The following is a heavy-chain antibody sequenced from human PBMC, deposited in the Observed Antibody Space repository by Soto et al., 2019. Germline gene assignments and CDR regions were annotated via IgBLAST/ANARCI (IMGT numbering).Heavy chain of an antibody. D-gene: IGHD3-10*01. CDR3: AGSGSYRYYGMDV. CDR1: GFTFSSYW. J-gene: IGHJ6*02. V-gene: IGHV3-74*01. CDR2: INSDGSST. Sequence: EVQLVESGGGLVQPGGSLRLSCAASGFTFSSYWMHWVRQAPGKGLVWVSRINSDGSSTSDADSVKGRFTISRDNAKNTLYLQMNSLRAEDTAVYYCAGSGSYRYYGMDVWGQGTTVTVSS.